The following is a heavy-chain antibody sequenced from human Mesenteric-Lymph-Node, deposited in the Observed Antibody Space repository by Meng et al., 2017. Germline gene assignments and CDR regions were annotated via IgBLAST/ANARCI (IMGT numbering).Heavy chain of an antibody. V-gene: IGHV3-74*01. D-gene: IGHD2-15*01. Sequence: GGSLRLSCAASGFTFNRHWMHWVRQAPGKGLVWVSRIYSDGITTNYADSVQGRFTISRDNAKNSLYLQMNSLRAEDTAVYYCARAEYGGYCSGGSCYHPDYWGQGTLVTVSS. CDR1: GFTFNRHW. CDR2: IYSDGITT. J-gene: IGHJ4*02. CDR3: ARAEYGGYCSGGSCYHPDY.